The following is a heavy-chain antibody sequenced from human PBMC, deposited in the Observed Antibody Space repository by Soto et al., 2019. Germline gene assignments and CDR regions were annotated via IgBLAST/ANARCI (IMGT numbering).Heavy chain of an antibody. CDR3: ARAVAVPADFDY. CDR1: GYTFTTYA. Sequence: QVQLVQSGAEERKPGASVKVSCKASGYTFTTYAMHWVRQAPGQRLEWMGWINAGNGNTKYSQKFQGRVTITRDTSASTAYMELSSLRSEDTAVYYCARAVAVPADFDYWGQGTLVTVSS. D-gene: IGHD6-19*01. CDR2: INAGNGNT. J-gene: IGHJ4*02. V-gene: IGHV1-3*05.